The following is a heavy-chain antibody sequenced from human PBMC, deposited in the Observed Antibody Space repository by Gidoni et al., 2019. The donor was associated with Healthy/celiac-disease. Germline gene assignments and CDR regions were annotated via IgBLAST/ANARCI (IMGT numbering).Heavy chain of an antibody. CDR3: TTPSGSYWYFDY. CDR2: IKSKTDGGTT. V-gene: IGHV3-15*01. Sequence: EVQLVESGGGLVKPGGSLRLSCAASGFTFSNAWMSWVRQAPGKGLEWVGRIKSKTDGGTTDYAAPVKGRFTISRDDSKNTLYLQMNSLKTEDTAVYYCTTPSGSYWYFDYWGQGTLVTVSS. D-gene: IGHD1-26*01. J-gene: IGHJ4*02. CDR1: GFTFSNAW.